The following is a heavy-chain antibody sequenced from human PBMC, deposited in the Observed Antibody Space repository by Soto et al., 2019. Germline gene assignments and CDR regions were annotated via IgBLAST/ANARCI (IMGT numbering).Heavy chain of an antibody. Sequence: ASVKVSCKASGYTFTCYYMHWVRQAPGQGLEWMGWINPKSGGTNYAQKFQGWVTMTRETSISTAYMELSRLRSDDTAVYYCARRYSYGRGYYFDYWGKGTLVTVSS. CDR3: ARRYSYGRGYYFDY. CDR1: GYTFTCYY. D-gene: IGHD5-18*01. CDR2: INPKSGGT. V-gene: IGHV1-2*04. J-gene: IGHJ4*02.